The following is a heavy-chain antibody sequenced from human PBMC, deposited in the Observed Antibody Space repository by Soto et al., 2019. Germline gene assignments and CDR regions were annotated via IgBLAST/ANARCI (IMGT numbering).Heavy chain of an antibody. Sequence: SETLSLTCGVSGGSISSGGYSWSWIRQPPGKGLEWIGYTYHSGSTYYNPSLKSRVTISVDRSKNQFSLKLSSVTAADTAVYYCARVPDRWGQGTLVTVSS. D-gene: IGHD2-2*01. CDR2: TYHSGST. V-gene: IGHV4-30-2*01. J-gene: IGHJ5*02. CDR1: GGSISSGGYS. CDR3: ARVPDR.